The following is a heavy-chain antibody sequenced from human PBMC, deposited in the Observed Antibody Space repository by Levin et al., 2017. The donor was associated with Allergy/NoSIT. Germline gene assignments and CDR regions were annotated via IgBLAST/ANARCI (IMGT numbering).Heavy chain of an antibody. V-gene: IGHV4-39*07. CDR1: GGSISSSSYY. J-gene: IGHJ4*02. CDR3: ARDTADYVFDY. D-gene: IGHD4-17*01. Sequence: SETLSLTCSVSGGSISSSSYYWGWIRQPPGKGLEWIGSIYYTGSSYYNPSLKSRVTFSIDTSKNQFSLKLRSLTAADTAVYYCARDTADYVFDYWGQGTLVTVSS. CDR2: IYYTGSS.